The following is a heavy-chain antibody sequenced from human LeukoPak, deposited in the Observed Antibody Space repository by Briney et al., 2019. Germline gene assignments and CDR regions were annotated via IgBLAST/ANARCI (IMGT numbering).Heavy chain of an antibody. CDR2: MNPGGST. J-gene: IGHJ4*02. CDR1: GYTFTSYY. D-gene: IGHD3-10*01. Sequence: GESLKISCKASGYTFTSYYMHWVRQAPGQGLEWMGIMNPGGSTIYAQKFQGRVTMTRDTSTSTVYMELSSLRSEDTAVYYCARAAPGESLDYWGQGTLVTVSS. CDR3: ARAAPGESLDY. V-gene: IGHV1-46*01.